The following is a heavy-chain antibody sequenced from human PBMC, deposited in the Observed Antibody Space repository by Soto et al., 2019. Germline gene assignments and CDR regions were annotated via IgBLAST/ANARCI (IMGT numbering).Heavy chain of an antibody. CDR1: GFTFSDHY. D-gene: IGHD3-22*01. J-gene: IGHJ3*02. V-gene: IGHV3-72*01. CDR3: AREGITMIVVASHWGAFDI. CDR2: TRNKANSYTT. Sequence: PGGSLRLSCAASGFTFSDHYMDWVRQAPGKGLEWVGRTRNKANSYTTEYAASVKGRFTISRDDSKNSLYLQMNSLKTEDTAVYYCAREGITMIVVASHWGAFDIWGQGTMVTV.